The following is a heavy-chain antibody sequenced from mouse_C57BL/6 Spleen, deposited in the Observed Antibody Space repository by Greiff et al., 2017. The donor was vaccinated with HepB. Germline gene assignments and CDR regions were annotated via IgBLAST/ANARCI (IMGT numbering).Heavy chain of an antibody. CDR1: GYTFTSYW. Sequence: QVQLQQPGAELVKPGASVKLSCKASGYTFTSYWMHWVKQRPGQGLEWIGMIHPNSGSTNYNEKFKSKATLTVDKSSSTAYMQLSSLTSKDSAVYYCARHDEYEGGFAYWGQGTLAIVSA. V-gene: IGHV1-64*01. D-gene: IGHD2-4*01. CDR2: IHPNSGST. CDR3: ARHDEYEGGFAY. J-gene: IGHJ3*01.